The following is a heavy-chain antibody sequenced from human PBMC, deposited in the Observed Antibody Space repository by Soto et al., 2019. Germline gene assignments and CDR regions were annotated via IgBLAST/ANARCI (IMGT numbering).Heavy chain of an antibody. CDR3: ARGRQGGMTTVTTWELDY. V-gene: IGHV4-34*01. J-gene: IGHJ4*02. CDR1: GGSFSGYY. D-gene: IGHD4-17*01. CDR2: INHSGST. Sequence: SETLSLTCAVYGGSFSGYYWSWIRQPPGKGLEWIGEINHSGSTNYNPSLKSRVTISVDTSKNQFSLKLSSVTAADTAVYYCARGRQGGMTTVTTWELDYWGQGTLVTVSS.